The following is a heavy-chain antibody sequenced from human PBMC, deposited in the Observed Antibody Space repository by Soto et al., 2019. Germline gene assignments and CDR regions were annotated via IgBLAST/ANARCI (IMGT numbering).Heavy chain of an antibody. J-gene: IGHJ3*02. Sequence: GGSLRLSCAASGFTFSSYAMSWVRQAPGKGLEWVSAISGSGGSTYYADSVKGRFTISRDNSKNTLCLQMNSLRAEDTAVYYCAKSNLAAPGKDAFDIWGQGTMVTVSS. CDR2: ISGSGGST. V-gene: IGHV3-23*01. CDR3: AKSNLAAPGKDAFDI. CDR1: GFTFSSYA. D-gene: IGHD1-1*01.